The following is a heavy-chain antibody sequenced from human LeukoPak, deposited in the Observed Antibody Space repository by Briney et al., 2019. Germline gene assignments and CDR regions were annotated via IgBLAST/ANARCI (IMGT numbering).Heavy chain of an antibody. CDR2: IYAGGKT. Sequence: SETLSLTCTVSGGSISTYYWTWIRQAPGKGLEWIGYIYAGGKTRSSPSLESRVSISVDTSKNQFSLKLTSVTAADTAAYYCARGVSGFWFSFDFWGQGALVSVSS. V-gene: IGHV4-4*09. D-gene: IGHD3-10*01. CDR1: GGSISTYY. J-gene: IGHJ4*02. CDR3: ARGVSGFWFSFDF.